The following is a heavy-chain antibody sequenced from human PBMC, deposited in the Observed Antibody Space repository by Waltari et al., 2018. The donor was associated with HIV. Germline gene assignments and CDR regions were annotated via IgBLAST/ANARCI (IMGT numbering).Heavy chain of an antibody. CDR1: GYSFTSYW. D-gene: IGHD3-3*01. J-gene: IGHJ4*02. V-gene: IGHV5-51*01. CDR3: ARRLGGGYDFWLFDY. Sequence: EVQLVQAGAEVKKPGESLKISCKGSGYSFTSYWIGWVRQMPGKGLEWMGIIYPGDSDARYSPSFQGQVTISADKSISTAYLQWSSLKASDTAMYYRARRLGGGYDFWLFDYWGQGTLVTVSS. CDR2: IYPGDSDA.